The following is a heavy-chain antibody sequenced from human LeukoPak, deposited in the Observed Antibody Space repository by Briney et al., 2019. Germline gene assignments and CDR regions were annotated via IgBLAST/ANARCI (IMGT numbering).Heavy chain of an antibody. D-gene: IGHD6-13*01. CDR2: IDYTGST. V-gene: IGHV4-59*08. Sequence: SETLSLTCTLSGGSTSSYYWSWIRLPPGKGLEWIGYIDYTGSTKYNPSLKSRVTILLDTSRNQISLKLSSVTAADTAVYYCAKHSGSSWFDCWGQGTLVTVSS. CDR3: AKHSGSSWFDC. CDR1: GGSTSSYY. J-gene: IGHJ4*02.